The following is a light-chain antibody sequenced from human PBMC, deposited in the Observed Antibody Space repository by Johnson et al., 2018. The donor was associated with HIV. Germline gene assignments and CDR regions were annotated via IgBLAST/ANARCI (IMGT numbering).Light chain of an antibody. J-gene: IGLJ1*01. CDR1: SSNIGNNY. CDR3: GTWDSSLSAGRYV. V-gene: IGLV1-51*01. CDR2: DNN. Sequence: QSVLTQPPSVSAAPGQKVTISCSGSSSNIGNNYVSWYQQLPGTAPKLLIYDNNKRPSGIPDRFSGSKSGTSATLGITGLQNGDEADYYCGTWDSSLSAGRYVFGTGPKVTVL.